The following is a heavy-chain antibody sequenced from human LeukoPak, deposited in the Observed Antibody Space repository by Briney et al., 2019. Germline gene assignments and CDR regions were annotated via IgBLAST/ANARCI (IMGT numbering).Heavy chain of an antibody. Sequence: ASVKVSCKASGYTFTGSYMHWVRQAPGQGLEWMGWINPNSGGTKYALKFQGRVTMTRDTSINTAYMELTRLRSDDTAVYYCARGDGSSWTNFDFWGQGNLVTVSS. V-gene: IGHV1-2*02. CDR1: GYTFTGSY. CDR3: ARGDGSSWTNFDF. J-gene: IGHJ4*02. D-gene: IGHD6-13*01. CDR2: INPNSGGT.